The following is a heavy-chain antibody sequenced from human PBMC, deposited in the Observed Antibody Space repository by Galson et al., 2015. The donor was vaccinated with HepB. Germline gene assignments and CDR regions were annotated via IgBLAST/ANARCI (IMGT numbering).Heavy chain of an antibody. CDR1: GFTFSSYA. CDR3: ARDRYSSGYNIDY. V-gene: IGHV3-30*04. Sequence: SLRLSCAASGFTFSSYAMHWVRQAPGKGLEWVAVISYDGSNKYYADSVKGRFTISRDNSKNTLYLQMNSLRAEDTAVYYCARDRYSSGYNIDYWGQGTLVTVSS. CDR2: ISYDGSNK. D-gene: IGHD6-19*01. J-gene: IGHJ4*02.